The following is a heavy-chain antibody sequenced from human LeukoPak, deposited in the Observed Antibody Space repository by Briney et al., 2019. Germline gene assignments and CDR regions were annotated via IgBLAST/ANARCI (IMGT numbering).Heavy chain of an antibody. CDR3: ARDAGRDGYNWQDAFDI. CDR2: ISSSSSYI. CDR1: GFTFSGYS. J-gene: IGHJ3*02. Sequence: GGSLRLSCAASGFTFSGYSMNWVRQAPGKGLERVSSISSSSSYIYYADSVKGRFTISRDNAKNSLYLQMNSLRAEDTAVYYCARDAGRDGYNWQDAFDIWGQGTMVTVSS. D-gene: IGHD5-24*01. V-gene: IGHV3-21*01.